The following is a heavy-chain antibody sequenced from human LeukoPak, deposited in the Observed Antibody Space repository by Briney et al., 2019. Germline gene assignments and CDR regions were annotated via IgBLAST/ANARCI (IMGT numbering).Heavy chain of an antibody. CDR2: INHSGST. J-gene: IGHJ4*02. Sequence: SETLSLTCAVYGGSFSGYYWSWIRQPPGKGLEWIGEINHSGSTNYNSSLKSRVTISVDTSKNQFSLKLSSVTAADTAVYYCARGPVGYSYGFFDYWGQGTLVTVSS. V-gene: IGHV4-34*01. CDR1: GGSFSGYY. D-gene: IGHD5-18*01. CDR3: ARGPVGYSYGFFDY.